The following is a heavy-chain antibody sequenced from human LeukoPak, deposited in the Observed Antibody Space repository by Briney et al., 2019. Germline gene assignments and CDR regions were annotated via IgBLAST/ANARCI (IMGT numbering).Heavy chain of an antibody. D-gene: IGHD2-2*01. CDR1: GFTLSSYW. CDR2: INTDGTVT. CDR3: ARGAVVVPAAEEAFDI. V-gene: IGHV3-74*01. Sequence: GGSLRLSCAASGFTLSSYWMHWVRQVPGKGLVWVSHINTDGTVTHYADSVKGRFTISRDNAKNTLYLQMNDLGAEDTAMYYCARGAVVVPAAEEAFDIWGQGTMVTVSS. J-gene: IGHJ3*02.